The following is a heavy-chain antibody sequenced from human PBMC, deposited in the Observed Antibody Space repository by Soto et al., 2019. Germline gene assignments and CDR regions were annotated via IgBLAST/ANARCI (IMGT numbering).Heavy chain of an antibody. Sequence: SLTCTVSGGSMSSYYWSWIRQSPGKGLEWIGSMYYSGATYHNPSLQSRVTISVDTSKNQFSLHLSSVTAADTAVYYCARHAAYDSVWGKSDGSDYWGQGTLVTVSS. CDR2: MYYSGAT. CDR3: ARHAAYDSVWGKSDGSDY. J-gene: IGHJ4*02. V-gene: IGHV4-59*05. CDR1: GGSMSSYY. D-gene: IGHD3-16*01.